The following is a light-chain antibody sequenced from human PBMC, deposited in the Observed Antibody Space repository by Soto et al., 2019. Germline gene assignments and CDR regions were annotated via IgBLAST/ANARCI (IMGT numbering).Light chain of an antibody. CDR2: DVS. Sequence: QSALTQPASVSGSPGHSIIISCTGTSSDVGGHNFVSWYQQHPGKVPKLMIYDVSNRPSGVSNRFSGSKSGNTASLTISGLQAEDEADYYCSSYTSSRTYVFGTGTKVTVL. CDR3: SSYTSSRTYV. V-gene: IGLV2-14*03. CDR1: SSDVGGHNF. J-gene: IGLJ1*01.